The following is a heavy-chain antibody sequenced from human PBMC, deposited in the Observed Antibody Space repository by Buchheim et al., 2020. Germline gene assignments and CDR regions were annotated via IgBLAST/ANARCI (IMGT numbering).Heavy chain of an antibody. CDR1: GGSISSSSYY. J-gene: IGHJ5*02. V-gene: IGHV4-39*07. D-gene: IGHD2-15*01. CDR3: ARGGYCGGGSCYHTNYNWFDP. Sequence: QLQLQESGPRLVKPSETLSLTCTVSGGSISSSSYYWGWIRQPPGKGLEWIGSIYYSGSTYYNPSLTSRVTISVDTSKNQFSLKLSSVTAADTAVYYCARGGYCGGGSCYHTNYNWFDPWGQGTL. CDR2: IYYSGST.